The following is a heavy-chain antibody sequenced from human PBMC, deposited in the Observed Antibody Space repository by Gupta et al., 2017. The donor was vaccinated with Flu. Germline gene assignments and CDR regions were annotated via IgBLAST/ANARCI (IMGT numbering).Heavy chain of an antibody. CDR2: TQSSGMS. J-gene: IGHJ6*02. Sequence: QTAGEGLGWIGHTQSSGMSNYSPSLKCRVTMSGDTSKDQFSLKLSSVTAADTAVYYCARGGVRHEFYYYGMDVWGQGTTVNVSS. V-gene: IGHV4-4*07. D-gene: IGHD3-10*01. CDR3: ARGGVRHEFYYYGMDV.